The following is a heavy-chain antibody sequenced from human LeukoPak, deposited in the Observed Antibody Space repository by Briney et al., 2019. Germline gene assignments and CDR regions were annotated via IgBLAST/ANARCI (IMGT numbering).Heavy chain of an antibody. CDR3: AADLSNPRMGASYLDS. CDR2: VIVGSGAT. CDR1: GFTSTNFA. V-gene: IGHV1-58*01. D-gene: IGHD3-16*01. J-gene: IGHJ4*02. Sequence: ASVKVSCKASGFTSTNFAVQWVRQARGQRLEWIGWVIVGSGATKCAQDFQERVTITRDLSTSTLYMELRSLTSEDTAVYYCAADLSNPRMGASYLDSWGQGTLVTVSS.